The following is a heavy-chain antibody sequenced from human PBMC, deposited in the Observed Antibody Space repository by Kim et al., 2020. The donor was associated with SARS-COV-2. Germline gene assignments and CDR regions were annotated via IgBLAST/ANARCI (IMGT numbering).Heavy chain of an antibody. CDR2: IAVDGGDK. CDR1: GFSFSSYI. D-gene: IGHD6-13*01. J-gene: IGHJ3*02. CDR3: AGAGTTWYRALDI. Sequence: GGSLRLSCAATGFSFSSYIMHWVRQAPGKGLEWVAVIAVDGGDKYYVDSVKGRFTISRDNSKNTLYLQMDSLKPEDTAVYYCAGAGTTWYRALDIWGLGTTVTVSS. V-gene: IGHV3-30*04.